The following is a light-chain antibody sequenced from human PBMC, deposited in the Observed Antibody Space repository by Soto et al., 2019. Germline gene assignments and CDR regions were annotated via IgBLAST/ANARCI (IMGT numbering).Light chain of an antibody. CDR2: AAS. CDR3: QQYGTSPIN. J-gene: IGKJ5*01. V-gene: IGKV3-20*01. Sequence: LVLTQSPCTLSLSPGERATLSCRASQSVSSSYLAWYQQKPGQAPRLLMSAASSRATGIPDRFSGSGSGTDFTLTISRLEAEDFAVYYCQQYGTSPINFGQGTRLEIK. CDR1: QSVSSSY.